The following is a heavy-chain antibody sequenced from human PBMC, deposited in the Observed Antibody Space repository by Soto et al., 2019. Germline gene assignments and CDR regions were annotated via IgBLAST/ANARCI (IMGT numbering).Heavy chain of an antibody. V-gene: IGHV4-59*01. CDR1: GGSISSYY. Sequence: SETLSLTCTVSGGSISSYYWSWIRQPPGKGLEWIGYIYYSGSTNYNPSLKSRVTISVDTSKNQFYLKLSSVTAADTAVYYCARGLPSSWRGYYFDYWGQGTLVTVS. CDR3: ARGLPSSWRGYYFDY. J-gene: IGHJ4*02. D-gene: IGHD6-13*01. CDR2: IYYSGST.